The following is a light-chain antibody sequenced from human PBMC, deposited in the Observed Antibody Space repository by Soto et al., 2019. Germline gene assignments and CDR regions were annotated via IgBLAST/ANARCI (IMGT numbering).Light chain of an antibody. Sequence: QSVLTQPACVSGSPGQSITISCTATSSDVGGYNYVSWYQQHPGKAPKLMIYEVSNRPSGVSNRFSGSKSGNTASLTISGLQAEDEADYYCSSYTSSSTGVFGTGTKVTVL. J-gene: IGLJ1*01. CDR2: EVS. CDR1: SSDVGGYNY. CDR3: SSYTSSSTGV. V-gene: IGLV2-14*01.